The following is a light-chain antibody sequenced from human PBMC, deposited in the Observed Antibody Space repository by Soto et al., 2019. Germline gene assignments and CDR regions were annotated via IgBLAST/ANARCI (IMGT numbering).Light chain of an antibody. J-gene: IGLJ1*01. V-gene: IGLV2-14*01. CDR1: SSDVGNYKY. Sequence: QAVLTQPASVCGSPGQAITISCTGTSSDVGNYKYVSWYQQHPGKAPKLMIYEVSNRPSGVSNRFSGSKSGNTASLTISGLQAEEETDYYCFSYTSSGNYVFGTGTKVTVL. CDR3: FSYTSSGNYV. CDR2: EVS.